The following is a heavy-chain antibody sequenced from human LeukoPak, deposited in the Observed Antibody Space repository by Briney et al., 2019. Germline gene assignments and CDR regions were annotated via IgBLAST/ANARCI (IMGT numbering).Heavy chain of an antibody. J-gene: IGHJ6*02. CDR3: ARDVQQLANYYYYGLDV. CDR2: INPNSGGT. CDR1: GYTFTGYY. Sequence: ASVKVSCKASGYTFTGYYMHWVRQAPGQGLEWMGWINPNSGGTNYAQRFQGRVTMTRDTSISTAYMELNRLRSDDTAVYYCARDVQQLANYYYYGLDVWGQGTTVTVSS. D-gene: IGHD6-13*01. V-gene: IGHV1-2*02.